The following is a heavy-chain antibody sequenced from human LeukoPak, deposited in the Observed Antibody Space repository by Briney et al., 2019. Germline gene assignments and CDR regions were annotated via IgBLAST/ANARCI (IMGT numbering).Heavy chain of an antibody. CDR2: ISSSSYI. V-gene: IGHV3-21*01. Sequence: GGSLRLSCAASGFTFSSYSMNWVRQAPGKGLEWVSSISSSSYIYYADSVKGRFTISRDNAKNSLYLQMNSLRAEDTAVYYCGRDKEEMVRAPYAFGIWGQGTMVTVSS. CDR3: GRDKEEMVRAPYAFGI. CDR1: GFTFSSYS. J-gene: IGHJ3*02. D-gene: IGHD3-10*01.